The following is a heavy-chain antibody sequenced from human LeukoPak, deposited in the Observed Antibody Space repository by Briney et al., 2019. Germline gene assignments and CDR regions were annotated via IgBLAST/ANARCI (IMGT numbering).Heavy chain of an antibody. CDR2: IYHSGST. V-gene: IGHV4-4*02. J-gene: IGHJ4*02. D-gene: IGHD4-17*01. Sequence: SETLSLTCVVSGGSISSNNWWNWVRQPPGKGLEWIGEIYHSGSTNYNPSLKSRVTISVDKSKNHFSLKLSSVAAADAALYYCARKGTTAGYYFDYWGQGTLVTVSS. CDR3: ARKGTTAGYYFDY. CDR1: GGSISSNNW.